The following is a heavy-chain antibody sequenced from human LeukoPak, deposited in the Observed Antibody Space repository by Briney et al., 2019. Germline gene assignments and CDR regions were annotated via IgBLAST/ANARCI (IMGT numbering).Heavy chain of an antibody. CDR1: GFTFSSYW. Sequence: GGSLRLSCAASGFTFSSYWMSWVRQAPGKGLEWVANIKQDGSEKYYVDSVKGRFTISRDNAKSSLYLQMNSLRAEDTAVYYCARGGQSSIAARPLNYWGQGTLVTVSS. CDR3: ARGGQSSIAARPLNY. J-gene: IGHJ4*02. D-gene: IGHD6-6*01. CDR2: IKQDGSEK. V-gene: IGHV3-7*01.